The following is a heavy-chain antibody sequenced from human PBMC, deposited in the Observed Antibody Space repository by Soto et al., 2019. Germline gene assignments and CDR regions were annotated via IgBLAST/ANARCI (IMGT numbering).Heavy chain of an antibody. D-gene: IGHD5-12*01. V-gene: IGHV1-18*01. J-gene: IGHJ6*02. CDR2: ISAYNGKT. Sequence: QVQLVQSGGEVKKPGASVKLSCTASGYTITSYGIRWVRQAPEQGLEWMGWISAYNGKTNYAQNVQGRVTMTTDTSTRTAYMDLRSLRSDDTAVYYCARGGDVNYYHGMDVWGQGTTVTVSS. CDR3: ARGGDVNYYHGMDV. CDR1: GYTITSYG.